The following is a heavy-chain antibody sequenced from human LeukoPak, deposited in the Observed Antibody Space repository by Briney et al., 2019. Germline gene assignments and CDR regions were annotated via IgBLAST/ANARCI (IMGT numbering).Heavy chain of an antibody. CDR2: IWYDGRNK. J-gene: IGHJ5*02. V-gene: IGHV3-33*01. D-gene: IGHD2-2*01. Sequence: GRSLRLSCAASGFTFSSYGMHWVRQAPGKGLEWVAVIWYDGRNKYYADSVKGRFTISRDNSKNTLYLQMNSLRAEDTAVYYCARGKYQLLSYWFDPWGQGTLVTVSS. CDR1: GFTFSSYG. CDR3: ARGKYQLLSYWFDP.